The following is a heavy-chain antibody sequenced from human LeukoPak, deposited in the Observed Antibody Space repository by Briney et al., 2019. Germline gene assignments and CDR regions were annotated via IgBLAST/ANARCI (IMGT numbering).Heavy chain of an antibody. CDR3: ARDWFRGMTVAGPLDY. CDR2: ISYDGSNK. V-gene: IGHV3-30*03. J-gene: IGHJ4*02. Sequence: GRSLRLSCAASGFTFSSYGMHWVRQAPGKGLEWVAVISYDGSNKYYADSVKGRFTISRDNSKNTLSLQMNSLRAEDTAVYYCARDWFRGMTVAGPLDYWGQGTQVTVSS. CDR1: GFTFSSYG. D-gene: IGHD6-19*01.